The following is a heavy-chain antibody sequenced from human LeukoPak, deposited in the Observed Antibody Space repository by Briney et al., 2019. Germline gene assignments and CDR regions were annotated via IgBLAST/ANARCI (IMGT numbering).Heavy chain of an antibody. CDR1: GYTFTKYG. Sequence: ASVKVSCKASGYTFTKYGITWVRQAPGQGLEWMGWIRAYNGNTNYAQKFQGRVTMTTDTSTSTAYMELRSLRSDDTAVYYCAREKPWAYGSGSDGMDVWGKGTTVTVSS. CDR3: AREKPWAYGSGSDGMDV. V-gene: IGHV1-18*04. CDR2: IRAYNGNT. J-gene: IGHJ6*04. D-gene: IGHD3-10*01.